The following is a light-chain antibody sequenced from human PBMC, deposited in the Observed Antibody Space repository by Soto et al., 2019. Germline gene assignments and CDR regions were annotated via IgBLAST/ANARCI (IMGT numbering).Light chain of an antibody. V-gene: IGLV2-14*01. CDR1: SSDVGGYNY. J-gene: IGLJ2*01. Sequence: QSALTQPASVSGSPGQSITISCTGTSSDVGGYNYVSWYQQHPGKAPKLMIYDVSNRPSGVSNRFSGSQSGNTASLTISGLQAEDEEDYYCSLYTSSSTPHVVFGGGTKLTVL. CDR2: DVS. CDR3: SLYTSSSTPHVV.